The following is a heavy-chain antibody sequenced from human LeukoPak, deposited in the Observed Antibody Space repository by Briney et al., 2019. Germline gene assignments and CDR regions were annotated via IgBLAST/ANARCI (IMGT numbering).Heavy chain of an antibody. CDR2: ISSSSSYI. V-gene: IGHV3-21*01. CDR1: GFTFSSYS. D-gene: IGHD6-19*01. CDR3: ARALYSSGWYFDAFDI. Sequence: GGSLRLSCAASGFTFSSYSMNWVRLAPGKGLEWVSSISSSSSYIYYADSVKGRFTISRDNAKNSLYLQMNSLRAEDTAVYYCARALYSSGWYFDAFDIWGQGTMVTVSS. J-gene: IGHJ3*02.